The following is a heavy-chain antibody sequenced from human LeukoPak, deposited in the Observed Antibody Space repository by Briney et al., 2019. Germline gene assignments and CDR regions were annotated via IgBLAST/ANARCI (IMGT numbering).Heavy chain of an antibody. CDR1: GFTFSSYA. D-gene: IGHD5-12*01. CDR2: ISGSGGST. CDR3: ARDRDNSGWVRGDI. Sequence: PGGSLRLSCAASGFTFSSYAMSWVRQAPGKGLEWVSAISGSGGSTYYADSVKGRFTISRDNSKNTLYLQMNSLRAEDTAVYYCARDRDNSGWVRGDIWGQGTMVTVSS. V-gene: IGHV3-23*01. J-gene: IGHJ3*02.